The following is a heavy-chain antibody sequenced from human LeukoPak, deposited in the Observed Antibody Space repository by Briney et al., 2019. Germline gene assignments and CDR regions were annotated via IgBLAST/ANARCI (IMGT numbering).Heavy chain of an antibody. Sequence: GGSLRLSCAASGFTFSSYWMSWVRQAPGKGLEWVANIKQDGSDKYYVDFVKGRFTISRDNTKNSLYLQMNTLRAEDTAVYYCARQRRYCSGDNCYQRTFDYWGQGTLVTVSS. J-gene: IGHJ4*02. CDR3: ARQRRYCSGDNCYQRTFDY. D-gene: IGHD2-15*01. CDR1: GFTFSSYW. V-gene: IGHV3-7*01. CDR2: IKQDGSDK.